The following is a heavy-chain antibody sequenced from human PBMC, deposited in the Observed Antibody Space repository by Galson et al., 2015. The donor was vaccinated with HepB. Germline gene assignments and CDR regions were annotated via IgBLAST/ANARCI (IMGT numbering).Heavy chain of an antibody. V-gene: IGHV3-30*04. CDR2: ISYDGSNK. CDR1: GFTFSRYA. J-gene: IGHJ4*02. CDR3: AKDRGGYFDY. D-gene: IGHD3-10*01. Sequence: SLRLSCAASGFTFSRYAMHWVRQAPGKGLEWVAVISYDGSNKYYADSVKGRFTISRDNSKNTLYLQMNSLRAEDTAVYYCAKDRGGYFDYWGQGTLVTVSS.